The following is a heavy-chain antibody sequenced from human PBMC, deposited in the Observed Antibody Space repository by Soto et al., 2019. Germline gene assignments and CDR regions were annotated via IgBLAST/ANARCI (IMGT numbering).Heavy chain of an antibody. J-gene: IGHJ3*02. CDR2: IRRSSSYL. D-gene: IGHD2-2*01. V-gene: IGHV3-21*01. CDR1: GFTFSSYS. CDR3: ARDMMIVVVPAALEHDAFDI. Sequence: GFLRISRAGSGFTFSSYSMNWVRQGPGKGPEWVSFIRRSSSYLYYADSVKGRFTISRDNAKNSLYLQMNSLSAEDTAVYYCARDMMIVVVPAALEHDAFDIWGQGTMVTVSS.